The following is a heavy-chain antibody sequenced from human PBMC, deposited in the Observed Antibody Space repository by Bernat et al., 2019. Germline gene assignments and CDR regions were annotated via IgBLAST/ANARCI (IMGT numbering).Heavy chain of an antibody. V-gene: IGHV3-7*04. D-gene: IGHD6-13*01. CDR1: GFTFSSYW. CDR3: ARDQGSSWYSLYNWFDP. Sequence: EVQLVESGGGLVQPGGSLRLSCAAPGFTFSSYWMSWVRQAPGKGLEWVANIKQDGSEKYYVDSVKGRFTISRDNAKNSLYLQMNSLRAEDTAVYYCARDQGSSWYSLYNWFDPWGQGTLVTVSS. CDR2: IKQDGSEK. J-gene: IGHJ5*02.